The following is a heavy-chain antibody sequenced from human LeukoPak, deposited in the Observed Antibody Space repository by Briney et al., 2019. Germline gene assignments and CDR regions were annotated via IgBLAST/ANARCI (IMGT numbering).Heavy chain of an antibody. J-gene: IGHJ4*02. D-gene: IGHD3-22*01. CDR3: ASNLDSSGYYYFDY. V-gene: IGHV3-30-3*01. Sequence: GRSLRLSCAASGFTFSSYAMHWVRQAPGKGLEWVAVISYDGSNKYYADSVKGRFTISRDNSKNTLYLQMNSLRAEDTAVYYCASNLDSSGYYYFDYWGQGTLVTVSS. CDR1: GFTFSSYA. CDR2: ISYDGSNK.